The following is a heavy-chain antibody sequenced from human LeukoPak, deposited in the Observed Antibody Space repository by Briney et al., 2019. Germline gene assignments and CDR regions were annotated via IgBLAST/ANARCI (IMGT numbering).Heavy chain of an antibody. J-gene: IGHJ4*02. V-gene: IGHV3-9*01. D-gene: IGHD6-19*01. Sequence: GRSLRLSCAASGFTFDDYAMHWVRQAPGKGLEWVSGISWNSGSIGYADSVKGRFTISRDNAKNSLYLQMNGLRAEDTALYYCAKVRYSSGWSGEFDYWGQGTLVTVSS. CDR2: ISWNSGSI. CDR3: AKVRYSSGWSGEFDY. CDR1: GFTFDDYA.